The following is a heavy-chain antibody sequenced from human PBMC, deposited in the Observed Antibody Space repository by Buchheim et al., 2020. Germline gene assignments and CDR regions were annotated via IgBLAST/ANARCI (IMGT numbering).Heavy chain of an antibody. CDR2: IRQDGTEK. CDR1: GLIFSNYW. Sequence: EVQLVESGGGLVQPGGSLRLSCAGSGLIFSNYWMSWVRQVPGKGLEWVANIRQDGTEKLYVDSVKGRFTLHRDNAKYSLVVQMNSLRAEDTAVYYCASLRNGFGAYDGSNWFDPWGQGTL. D-gene: IGHD4-17*01. J-gene: IGHJ5*02. V-gene: IGHV3-7*01. CDR3: ASLRNGFGAYDGSNWFDP.